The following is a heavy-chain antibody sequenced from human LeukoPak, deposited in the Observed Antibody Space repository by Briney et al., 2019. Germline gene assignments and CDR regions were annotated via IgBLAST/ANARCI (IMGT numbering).Heavy chain of an antibody. CDR1: GGSISSYY. CDR3: ARGLTGAPSNWFDP. Sequence: PSETLSLTCTVSGGSISSYYWNWIRQPPGKGLEWIGYLSYSGSTNYNPSLKSRVTISVDTSKNQFSLKLSSVTAADTAVYYCARGLTGAPSNWFDPWGQGTLVTVSS. V-gene: IGHV4-59*01. CDR2: LSYSGST. J-gene: IGHJ5*02. D-gene: IGHD7-27*01.